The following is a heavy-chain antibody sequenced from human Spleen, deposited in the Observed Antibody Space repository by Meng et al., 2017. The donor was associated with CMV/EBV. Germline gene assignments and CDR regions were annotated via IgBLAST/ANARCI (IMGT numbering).Heavy chain of an antibody. J-gene: IGHJ2*01. D-gene: IGHD6-13*01. V-gene: IGHV4-4*07. CDR3: ARASQQLMDWYFDL. CDR2: IYTSGST. Sequence: SETLSLTCTVSGGSISSYYWSWIRQPAGKGLEWIGRIYTSGSTNYNPSLKSRVTISVDTSRNQFSLKLSSVTAADTAVYYCARASQQLMDWYFDLWGRGTLVTVSS. CDR1: GGSISSYY.